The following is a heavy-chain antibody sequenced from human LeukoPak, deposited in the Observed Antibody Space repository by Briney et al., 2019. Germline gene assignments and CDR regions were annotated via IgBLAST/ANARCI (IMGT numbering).Heavy chain of an antibody. CDR3: ARSRSPPIGSSYCYYVDV. V-gene: IGHV6-1*01. J-gene: IGHJ6*03. D-gene: IGHD3-10*01. CDR1: GDSVSSSNAA. CDR2: TYYRSKWYN. Sequence: SQTLSLTCAISGDSVSSSNAAWNWIRQSPSRGLEWLGRTYYRSKWYNDYAVSVRGRITINPDTSKDQFSLQLNSVTPEDTAVYYCARSRSPPIGSSYCYYVDVWDKGTTVTVSS.